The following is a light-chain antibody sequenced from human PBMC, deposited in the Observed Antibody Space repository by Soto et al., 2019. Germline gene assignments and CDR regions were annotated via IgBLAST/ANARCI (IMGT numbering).Light chain of an antibody. CDR1: QSVSSN. CDR3: QQYNNWWGT. CDR2: GAS. V-gene: IGKV3-15*01. Sequence: EIVMMQSPATLSVSPGERATLSCRASQSVSSNLAWYQQKPGQAPRLLIYGASTRATGIPARFSGSGSGTEFTLTISSLQSEDFAVYYCQQYNNWWGTFGQGTKVDIK. J-gene: IGKJ1*01.